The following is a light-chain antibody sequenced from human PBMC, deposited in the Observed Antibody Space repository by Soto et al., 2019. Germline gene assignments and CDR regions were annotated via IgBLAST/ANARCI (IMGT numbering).Light chain of an antibody. CDR3: QQYNSYSLWT. CDR2: DAS. J-gene: IGKJ1*01. CDR1: QSISSW. Sequence: DIQMTQSPSTLSASVGDRVTITCRASQSISSWLAWYQQKTGKAPKLLIYDASSLGSGGPSRFSGSGSGTEFTLTISSLQPDDFAADYCQQYNSYSLWTFGQGTKVEIK. V-gene: IGKV1-5*01.